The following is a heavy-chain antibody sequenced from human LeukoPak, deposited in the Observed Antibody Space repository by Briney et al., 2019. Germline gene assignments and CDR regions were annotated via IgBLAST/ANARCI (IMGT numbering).Heavy chain of an antibody. J-gene: IGHJ4*02. V-gene: IGHV3-23*01. CDR2: VSGSGGST. Sequence: GGSLRLSCAASAFTLRPYAMIWVRQAPGKGLGWVSTVSGSGGSTYYADSVKGRFTISRDNSNNTLYLEMNSLRAEDTAVYYCAKGAASRGYTYVANWGQGTLVTVSS. D-gene: IGHD5-18*01. CDR3: AKGAASRGYTYVAN. CDR1: AFTLRPYA.